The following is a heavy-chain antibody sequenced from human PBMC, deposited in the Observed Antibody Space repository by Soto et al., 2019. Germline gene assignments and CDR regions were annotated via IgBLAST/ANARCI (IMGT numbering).Heavy chain of an antibody. Sequence: QQQLQESGPGLVRPSETLSLTCTVSGGSISNTPYYWDWIRQSPGKGLEWIGSISYSGNTFYNPSLKRRVTLSVDTSNNPFSLKLGSATAADTAVYYCARARPPRHQGLWAFHIWVQGTMVTVSS. V-gene: IGHV4-39*01. CDR1: GGSISNTPYY. CDR2: ISYSGNT. J-gene: IGHJ3*02. D-gene: IGHD6-6*01. CDR3: ARARPPRHQGLWAFHI.